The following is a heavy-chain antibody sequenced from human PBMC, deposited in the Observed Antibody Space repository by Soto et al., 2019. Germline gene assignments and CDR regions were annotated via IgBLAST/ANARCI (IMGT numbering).Heavy chain of an antibody. V-gene: IGHV2-5*02. CDR3: AHVLVVVANYGMDV. J-gene: IGHJ6*02. D-gene: IGHD2-15*01. CDR1: GFSLSTSGVG. CDR2: IYWDDDK. Sequence: QITLKESGPPLVKPTQTLTLTCTFSGFSLSTSGVGVGWIRQPPGKALEWLALIYWDDDKRYSPSLTSRLTITKDTSKYQVVLTMTNMDPVDTATYYCAHVLVVVANYGMDVWGQGTTVTVSS.